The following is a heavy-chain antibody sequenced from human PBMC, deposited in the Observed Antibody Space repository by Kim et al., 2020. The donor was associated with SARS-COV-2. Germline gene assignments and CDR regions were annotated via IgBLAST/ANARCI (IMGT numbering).Heavy chain of an antibody. J-gene: IGHJ4*02. CDR1: GYTFTSYA. CDR3: ARDRIAAKTRRFDY. Sequence: ASVKVSCKASGYTFTSYAMHWVRQAPGQRLEWMGRINAGNGNTKYSQKFQSRVTITRDTSASTAYMELSSLRSEDTAVYYCARDRIAAKTRRFDYWGQGTLVTVSS. D-gene: IGHD6-13*01. CDR2: INAGNGNT. V-gene: IGHV1-3*01.